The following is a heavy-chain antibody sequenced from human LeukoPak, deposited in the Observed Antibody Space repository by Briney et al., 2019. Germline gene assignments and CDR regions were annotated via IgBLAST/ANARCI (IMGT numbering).Heavy chain of an antibody. D-gene: IGHD3-16*01. CDR2: IYYSGST. Sequence: SETLSLTCTVSGGSISSYYWSWIRQPPGKGLEWIGYIYYSGSTNYNPSLKSRVTISVDMSKNQFSLNLSSVTAADTAVYYCARRLGVNPPSSNWFDPWGQGTLVTVSS. CDR1: GGSISSYY. CDR3: ARRLGVNPPSSNWFDP. J-gene: IGHJ5*02. V-gene: IGHV4-59*08.